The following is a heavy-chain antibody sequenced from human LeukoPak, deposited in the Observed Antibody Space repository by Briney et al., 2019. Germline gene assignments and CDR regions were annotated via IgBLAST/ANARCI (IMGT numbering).Heavy chain of an antibody. CDR2: ISGSGGST. CDR3: AKCRYDGNEAYYFDY. Sequence: GGSLRLSCAASGFTFSSYAMSWVRQAPGKGLEWVSAISGSGGSTYYADSVKGRFTISRDNSKNTLYLQMNSLRAEDTAVYYCAKCRYDGNEAYYFDYWGQGTLVTVSS. V-gene: IGHV3-23*01. D-gene: IGHD1-1*01. CDR1: GFTFSSYA. J-gene: IGHJ4*02.